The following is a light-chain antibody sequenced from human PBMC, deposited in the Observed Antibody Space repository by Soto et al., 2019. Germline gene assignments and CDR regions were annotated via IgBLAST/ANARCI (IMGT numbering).Light chain of an antibody. J-gene: IGLJ2*01. CDR1: KLGDKY. Sequence: SYELTQPPSVSVSPGQTASITCSGDKLGDKYACWYQQKPGQSPVLVIYQNNKRPSGIPERFSGSNSGNTATLTISGTQAMDEADYYCPAWGSSIVVFGGGTKLIVL. CDR3: PAWGSSIVV. V-gene: IGLV3-1*01. CDR2: QNN.